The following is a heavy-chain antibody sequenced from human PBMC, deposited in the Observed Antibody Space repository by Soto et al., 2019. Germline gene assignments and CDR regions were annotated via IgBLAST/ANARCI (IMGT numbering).Heavy chain of an antibody. D-gene: IGHD2-21*01. CDR2: FDPEDGET. Sequence: GASVKVSCKVSGYTLTELSMHWVRQAPGKGLEWMGGFDPEDGETIYAQKFQGRVTMTEDTSTDTAYMELSSLRSEDTVVYYCATGLRVVRPYNWFDPWGQGTLVTVSS. J-gene: IGHJ5*02. CDR1: GYTLTELS. CDR3: ATGLRVVRPYNWFDP. V-gene: IGHV1-24*01.